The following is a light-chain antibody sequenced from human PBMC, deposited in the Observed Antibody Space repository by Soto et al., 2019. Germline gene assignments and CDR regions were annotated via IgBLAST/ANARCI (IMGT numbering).Light chain of an antibody. Sequence: ESVLAQAPGTLSLSPGERATLSCRASQSVSSSYLAWYQQKPGQAPRLLIDDASNRATGIPARFSGSGSGTDFTLTISSLEPEDFAVYYCQQRSNWPLTFGQGTKVDIK. CDR2: DAS. CDR1: QSVSSSY. CDR3: QQRSNWPLT. J-gene: IGKJ1*01. V-gene: IGKV3D-20*02.